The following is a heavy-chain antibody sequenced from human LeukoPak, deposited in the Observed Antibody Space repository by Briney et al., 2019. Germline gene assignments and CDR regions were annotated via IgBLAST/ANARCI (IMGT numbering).Heavy chain of an antibody. V-gene: IGHV3-48*01. D-gene: IGHD6-13*01. Sequence: GGSLRLSCAASGFTFSIYSMNWVRQAPGKGLEWVSYITSDRRTISYADPVKGRFTISRGNDKRLLYLQMDSLRAGDTAIYYCARSTSGTFDYWGQGMLVTVS. CDR2: ITSDRRTI. CDR3: ARSTSGTFDY. CDR1: GFTFSIYS. J-gene: IGHJ4*02.